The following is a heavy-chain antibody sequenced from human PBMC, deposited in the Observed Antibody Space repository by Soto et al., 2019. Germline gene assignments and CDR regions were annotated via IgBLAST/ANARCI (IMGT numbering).Heavy chain of an antibody. CDR2: ISPNSDAT. J-gene: IGHJ4*02. CDR1: GFTLSTYA. V-gene: IGHV3-23*01. D-gene: IGHD1-1*01. CDR3: ATQDFRGSTGTT. Sequence: AVGSLRLSCAASGFTLSTYAMGWVRQAPGKGLEWVSLISPNSDATYYADSVKGRFTISRDNSKNTLFLQMSSLRAEDTAVYNCATQDFRGSTGTTWGQGTLVTVSS.